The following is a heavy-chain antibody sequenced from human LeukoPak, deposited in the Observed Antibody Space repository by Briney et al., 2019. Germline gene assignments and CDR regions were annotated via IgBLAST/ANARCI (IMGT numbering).Heavy chain of an antibody. CDR1: GDSISNYY. CDR2: INQSGST. Sequence: SETLSLTCTVSGDSISNYYWSWIRQPPGKGLEWIGEINQSGSTNYNPSLKSRVTISVDTSKNQFSLKLSSVTAAGTAVYYCATGPDYYNSSSYYPHYWGQGTLVTVSS. D-gene: IGHD3-22*01. CDR3: ATGPDYYNSSSYYPHY. J-gene: IGHJ4*02. V-gene: IGHV4-34*01.